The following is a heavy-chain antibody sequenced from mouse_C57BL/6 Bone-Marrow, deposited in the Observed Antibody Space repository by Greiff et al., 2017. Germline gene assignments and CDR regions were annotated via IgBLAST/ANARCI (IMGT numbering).Heavy chain of an antibody. V-gene: IGHV1-7*01. Sequence: QVQLKESGAELVKPGASVKLSCKASGYTFTSYWMHWVKQRPGQGLEWIGYINPSSGYTKYNQKFKDKATLTADKSSSTAYMQLSCLTYEDSAVYYCTRWLLRNSYWGQGTTLTVSS. CDR1: GYTFTSYW. D-gene: IGHD2-3*01. CDR3: TRWLLRNSY. CDR2: INPSSGYT. J-gene: IGHJ2*01.